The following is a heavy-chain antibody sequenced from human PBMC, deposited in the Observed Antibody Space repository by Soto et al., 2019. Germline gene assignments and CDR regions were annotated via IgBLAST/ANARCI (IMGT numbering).Heavy chain of an antibody. D-gene: IGHD1-26*01. V-gene: IGHV3-23*01. J-gene: IGHJ3*01. CDR2: ISGSGGST. Sequence: EVQLLESGGGLVQPGGSLRLSCAASGFTFSSYAMICVRQAQGKGLEWVSAISGSGGSTYYAYSVEGRFTIYRDNAKNTLYLQMISLRAEATEGYYCTDSMAGCYHRESEAVYVWGQGTM. CDR3: TDSMAGCYHRESEAVYV. CDR1: GFTFSSYA.